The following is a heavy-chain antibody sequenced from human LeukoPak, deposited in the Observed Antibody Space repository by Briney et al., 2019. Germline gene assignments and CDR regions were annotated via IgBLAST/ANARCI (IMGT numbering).Heavy chain of an antibody. Sequence: ASVKVSCNGSVSTFTSYDINWVRQATGQGLEWMGWMNPNSGNTGYAHKFQGRVTMTRNTSISTAYMELSSLRSEDTAVYYCARALGYCSSTSCYLYWFDPWGQGTLVTVSS. D-gene: IGHD2-2*01. CDR2: MNPNSGNT. CDR1: VSTFTSYD. J-gene: IGHJ5*02. CDR3: ARALGYCSSTSCYLYWFDP. V-gene: IGHV1-8*01.